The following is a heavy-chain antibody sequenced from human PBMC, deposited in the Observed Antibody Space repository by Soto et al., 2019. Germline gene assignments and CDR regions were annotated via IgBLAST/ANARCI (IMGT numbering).Heavy chain of an antibody. Sequence: QVQLVQSGAEVKKPGASVKVSCKASGYTFTSYAMHWVRQAPGQRLEWMGWINAGNGNTKYSQKFQGRVTITRDTSASTAYMELSSLRSEDTAVYYCASQALISGSYPYSWFDPWGQGSLVTVSS. CDR3: ASQALISGSYPYSWFDP. V-gene: IGHV1-3*01. CDR2: INAGNGNT. CDR1: GYTFTSYA. J-gene: IGHJ5*02. D-gene: IGHD3-10*01.